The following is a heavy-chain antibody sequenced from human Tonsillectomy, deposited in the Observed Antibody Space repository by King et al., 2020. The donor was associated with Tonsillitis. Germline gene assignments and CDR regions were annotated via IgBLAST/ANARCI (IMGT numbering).Heavy chain of an antibody. CDR1: GFTFSSFS. CDR2: IGGVSTNI. V-gene: IGHV3-48*01. Sequence: VQLVESGGGLVQPGGSLRLSCAASGFTFSSFSMNWVRQAPGKGVEWVAYIGGVSTNIDYVDSVKGRFTISRDTAKNSLFLQMTSLRAEDTAVYYCARDHYWGFDYWGQGALVTVSS. D-gene: IGHD7-27*01. CDR3: ARDHYWGFDY. J-gene: IGHJ4*02.